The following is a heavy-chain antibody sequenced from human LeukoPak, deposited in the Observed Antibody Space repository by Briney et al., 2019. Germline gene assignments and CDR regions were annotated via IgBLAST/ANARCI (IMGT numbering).Heavy chain of an antibody. CDR2: ISHDGINQ. J-gene: IGHJ4*02. CDR3: ARADSISMVRGVTD. CDR1: GFTFSNYA. V-gene: IGHV3-30*04. D-gene: IGHD3-10*01. Sequence: PGGSLRLSCAASGFTFSNYAVHWVRQAPPKEREWVAVISHDGINQYYAASVEGRFTISRHKSRNTLYLQMNGLRTEDTAMYYCARADSISMVRGVTDWGQGTLVTVSS.